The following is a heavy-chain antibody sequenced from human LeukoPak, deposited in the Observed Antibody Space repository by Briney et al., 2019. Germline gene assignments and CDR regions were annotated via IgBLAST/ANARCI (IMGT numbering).Heavy chain of an antibody. D-gene: IGHD4-17*01. CDR2: IYTSGST. CDR3: ARATTVTKVGMDV. V-gene: IGHV4-61*02. CDR1: GGSISSGSYY. J-gene: IGHJ6*03. Sequence: PSQTLSLTCTVSGGSISSGSYYWSWIRQPAGKGLEWIGRIYTSGSTNYNPSLKSRVTISVDTSKNQFSLKLSSVTAADTAVYYCARATTVTKVGMDVWGKGTTVTISS.